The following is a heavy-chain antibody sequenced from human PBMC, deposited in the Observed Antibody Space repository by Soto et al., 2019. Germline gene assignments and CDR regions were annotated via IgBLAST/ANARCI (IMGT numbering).Heavy chain of an antibody. J-gene: IGHJ5*02. CDR2: IIPIFGTA. CDR1: GGTFSSYA. V-gene: IGHV1-69*01. Sequence: QVQLVQSGAEVKKPGSSVKVSCKASGGTFSSYAISWVRQAPGQGLEWMGGIIPIFGTANYAQKFQGRVTIAGHESTSTAYMELSSVKSEDTAVYCCEGAGWGSSWYWFDPWGQGTLVTVSS. D-gene: IGHD6-13*01. CDR3: EGAGWGSSWYWFDP.